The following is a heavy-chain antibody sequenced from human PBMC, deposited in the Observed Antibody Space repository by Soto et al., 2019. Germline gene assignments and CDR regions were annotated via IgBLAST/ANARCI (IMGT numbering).Heavy chain of an antibody. CDR3: ARVTYYYDSSGYPPLAY. D-gene: IGHD3-22*01. CDR1: GYSISSGYY. J-gene: IGHJ4*02. Sequence: PSETLSLTCAVSGYSISSGYYWGWIRQPPGKGLEWIGSIHHSGSTYYNPSLSSRVTISVDTSKNEFSLQLSSVTAADAAVYYWARVTYYYDSSGYPPLAYWGQGTLVTVSS. V-gene: IGHV4-38-2*01. CDR2: IHHSGST.